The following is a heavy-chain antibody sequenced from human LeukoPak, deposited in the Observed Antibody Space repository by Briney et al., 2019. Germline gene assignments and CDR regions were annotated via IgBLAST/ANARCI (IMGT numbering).Heavy chain of an antibody. J-gene: IGHJ3*02. CDR2: ISSSGSTI. Sequence: GGSLRLSCAASGFTYSDYYMSWIRQAPGKGLEWVSYISSSGSTIYYADSVKGRFTISRDNAKNSLYLQMNSLRAEDTAVYYCASDRITMVRGDSDAFDIWGQGTMVTVSS. CDR1: GFTYSDYY. D-gene: IGHD3-10*01. CDR3: ASDRITMVRGDSDAFDI. V-gene: IGHV3-11*01.